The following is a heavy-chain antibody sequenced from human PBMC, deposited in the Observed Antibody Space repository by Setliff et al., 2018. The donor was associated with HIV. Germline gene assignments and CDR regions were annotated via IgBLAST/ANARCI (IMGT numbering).Heavy chain of an antibody. CDR1: GDTFTRFG. CDR2: VSAYNGKT. CDR3: ARMGYIDSSGYPDH. J-gene: IGHJ5*02. V-gene: IGHV1-18*01. Sequence: ASVKVSCKASGDTFTRFGFTWVRQAPGQGLEWTGWVSAYNGKTRYAQNFQDRVTMTTDTSTSTAYMELRSLTSDDTADYFCARMGYIDSSGYPDHWGQVTLVTVSA. D-gene: IGHD3-22*01.